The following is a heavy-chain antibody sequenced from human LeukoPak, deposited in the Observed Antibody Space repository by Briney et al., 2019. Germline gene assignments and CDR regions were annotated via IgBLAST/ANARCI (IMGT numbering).Heavy chain of an antibody. V-gene: IGHV1-18*01. CDR3: ARDQEVVVTAILNAFDI. CDR2: ISAYNGNT. CDR1: VYTFTSYG. D-gene: IGHD2-21*02. Sequence: AAVNVSFQSSVYTFTSYGISWVRQAPGQGLEWMGWISAYNGNTNYAQKLQGRVTMTTDTSTSTAYMELRSLRSDDTAVYYCARDQEVVVTAILNAFDIWGQGTMVTVSS. J-gene: IGHJ3*02.